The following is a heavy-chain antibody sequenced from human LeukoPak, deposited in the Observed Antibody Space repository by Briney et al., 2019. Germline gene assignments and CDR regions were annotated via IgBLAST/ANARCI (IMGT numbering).Heavy chain of an antibody. Sequence: SQTLSLTCTVSGGSISSGSYYWSWIRQPPGKGLEWIGRIYTSGSTNYNPSLKSRVTISVDTSKNQFSLKLSSVTAADTAVYYCARVSRSGGEGWFEPWGQGTLVTVSS. V-gene: IGHV4-61*02. J-gene: IGHJ5*02. CDR3: ARVSRSGGEGWFEP. D-gene: IGHD2-15*01. CDR2: IYTSGST. CDR1: GGSISSGSYY.